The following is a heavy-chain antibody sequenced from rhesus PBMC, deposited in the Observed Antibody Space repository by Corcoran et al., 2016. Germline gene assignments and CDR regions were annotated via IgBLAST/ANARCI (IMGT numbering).Heavy chain of an antibody. CDR1: GGSISSSYYY. Sequence: QVQLQESGPGLVKPSETLSLTCAVSGGSISSSYYYWSWTRQAPGKGLGWIGYISYSGRTSYNPSLKSRVTISRDTSKNQFSLKLSTVTAADTAVYYCARKGDSSWSKEPNWYFDLWGPGTPITISS. J-gene: IGHJ2*01. CDR2: ISYSGRT. D-gene: IGHD6-13*01. V-gene: IGHV4-122*02. CDR3: ARKGDSSWSKEPNWYFDL.